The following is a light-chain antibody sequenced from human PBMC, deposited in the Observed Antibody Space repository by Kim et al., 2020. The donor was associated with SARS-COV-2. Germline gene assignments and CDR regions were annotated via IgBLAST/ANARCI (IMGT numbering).Light chain of an antibody. J-gene: IGKJ1*01. V-gene: IGKV3-11*01. CDR2: DAS. CDR3: HQRSSWPVT. Sequence: EIVLTQSPATLSLSPGDRATLSCRASQGISNYLAWYQQKPGQAPRLLISDASNRATGIPARVSGSGSGTDFTLTISSLEPEDFTVYYCHQRSSWPVTFGQGTKVDIK. CDR1: QGISNY.